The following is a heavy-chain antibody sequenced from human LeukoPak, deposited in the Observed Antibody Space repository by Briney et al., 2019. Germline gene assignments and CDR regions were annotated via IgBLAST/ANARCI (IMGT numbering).Heavy chain of an antibody. Sequence: GGSLRLSCAASGFTFSNYAMSWVRQAPGKGLEWVSVISGSGGSTYYADSVKGRFTISRDNSKNTLYLQMNSLRAEDAAVYYCAKSDYSNSWPLNDWGQGTVVTVSS. J-gene: IGHJ4*02. D-gene: IGHD6-13*01. V-gene: IGHV3-23*01. CDR2: ISGSGGST. CDR3: AKSDYSNSWPLND. CDR1: GFTFSNYA.